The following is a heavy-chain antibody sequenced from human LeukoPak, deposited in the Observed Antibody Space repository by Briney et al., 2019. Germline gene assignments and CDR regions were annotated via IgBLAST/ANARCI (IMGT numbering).Heavy chain of an antibody. D-gene: IGHD3-22*01. CDR2: MNPNNGNT. J-gene: IGHJ3*01. V-gene: IGHV1-8*01. CDR1: GYTFTSFD. CDR3: ARARITMMAFDV. Sequence: ASVTVSCKASGYTFTSFDISWVRQATGQGLEWMGWMNPNNGNTGFVQKFQGRVTMTRNTSISTAYMELSSLRSDDTAVYYCARARITMMAFDVWGQGTVVTVSS.